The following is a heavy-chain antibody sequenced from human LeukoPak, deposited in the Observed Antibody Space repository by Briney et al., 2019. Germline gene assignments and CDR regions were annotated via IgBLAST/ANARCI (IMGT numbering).Heavy chain of an antibody. CDR2: IDHSGSA. CDR3: ARGLELWLEGTGHWLDA. V-gene: IGHV4-34*01. Sequence: SETLSLTCTVHGGTFRGYSWTWIRQPPGKGLEWIGEIDHSGSAKYNSSLKSRLTMSVDTSTNQVSLNLKSVTAADAAVYYCARGLELWLEGTGHWLDAWGQGTLVRVSS. CDR1: GGTFRGYS. D-gene: IGHD3-10*01. J-gene: IGHJ5*02.